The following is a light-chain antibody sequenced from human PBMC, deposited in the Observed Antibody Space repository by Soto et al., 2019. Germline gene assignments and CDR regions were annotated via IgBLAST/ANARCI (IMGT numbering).Light chain of an antibody. V-gene: IGKV1-6*01. CDR3: LQDYNYPLT. CDR2: AAS. J-gene: IGKJ4*01. Sequence: GDRVTFTCRASQDIRDDLGWYQQKPGKAPKLLISAASSLQSGVPSRFSGSGSGTDFSLTISSLQPEDFATYYCLQDYNYPLTFCGGTTVEIK. CDR1: QDIRDD.